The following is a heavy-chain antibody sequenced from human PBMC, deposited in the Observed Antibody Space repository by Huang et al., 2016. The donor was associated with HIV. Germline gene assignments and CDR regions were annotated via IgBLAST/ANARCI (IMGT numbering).Heavy chain of an antibody. D-gene: IGHD2-15*01. J-gene: IGHJ4*01. CDR3: ARDRRHCSGGSCYYSDY. CDR2: IDYSGVS. CDR1: GGSISSHY. Sequence: QVQLQESGPGLVKPSETLSLTCSVSGGSISSHYWSWIRQPPGKGLEWIGSIDYSGVSNYSPSLKGRVFRSVDTSRNQFALKLSSVTAADTAVYYCARDRRHCSGGSCYYSDYWGHGTLVTVSS. V-gene: IGHV4-59*11.